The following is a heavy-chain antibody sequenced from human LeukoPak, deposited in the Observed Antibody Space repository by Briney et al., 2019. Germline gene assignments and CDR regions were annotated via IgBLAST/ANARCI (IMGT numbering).Heavy chain of an antibody. CDR2: ISISGGTT. V-gene: IGHV3-23*01. D-gene: IGHD6-19*01. CDR1: GLTVSSHA. J-gene: IGHJ4*02. Sequence: PGGSLRLSCAASGLTVSSHAMSWVRQAPGKGLEWVSAISISGGTTYYADSVKGRFTISRDNSRDTLYLQMNSLRVDDTAVYYCAKAFGGAVAGYFDYWGQGTLVTVSS. CDR3: AKAFGGAVAGYFDY.